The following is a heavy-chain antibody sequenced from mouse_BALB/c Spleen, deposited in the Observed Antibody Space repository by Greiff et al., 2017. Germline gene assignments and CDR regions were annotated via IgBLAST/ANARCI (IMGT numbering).Heavy chain of an antibody. J-gene: IGHJ1*01. CDR1: GYAFSSYW. Sequence: VQLQQSGAELVRPGSSVKISCKASGYAFSSYWMNWVKQRPGQGLEWIGQIYPGDGDTNYNGKFKGKATLTADKSSSTAYMQLSSLTSEDSAVYVCAREGSDWYFDVWGAGTTVTVSS. V-gene: IGHV1-80*01. CDR2: IYPGDGDT. CDR3: AREGSDWYFDV.